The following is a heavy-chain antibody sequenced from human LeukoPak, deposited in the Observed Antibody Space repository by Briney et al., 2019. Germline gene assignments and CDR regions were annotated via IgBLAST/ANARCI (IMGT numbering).Heavy chain of an antibody. V-gene: IGHV3-49*03. Sequence: GGSLRLSCTASGFTFGDYGMSWFRQAPGKGLEWVGYIRSKVYGGTTEYAASVKGRFTSSRDDSKSIAYLQMNSLKTEDTAVYYCTRVSLGTGYYAFDYWGQGTLVTVSS. J-gene: IGHJ4*02. CDR1: GFTFGDYG. CDR3: TRVSLGTGYYAFDY. D-gene: IGHD3/OR15-3a*01. CDR2: IRSKVYGGTT.